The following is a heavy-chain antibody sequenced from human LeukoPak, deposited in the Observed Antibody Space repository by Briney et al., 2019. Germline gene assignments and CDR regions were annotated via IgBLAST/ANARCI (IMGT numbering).Heavy chain of an antibody. CDR3: AKDHSGSYEY. Sequence: ASVKVSCKASGYTFTDSYIHWVRQAPGQGLEWKGLLHPNTGDTFYAQKFRGRVTMTRDTSISTAYMELNRLTSDDTAVYYCAKDHSGSYEYWAQGTLVTISS. CDR1: GYTFTDSY. CDR2: LHPNTGDT. D-gene: IGHD1-26*01. J-gene: IGHJ4*02. V-gene: IGHV1-2*06.